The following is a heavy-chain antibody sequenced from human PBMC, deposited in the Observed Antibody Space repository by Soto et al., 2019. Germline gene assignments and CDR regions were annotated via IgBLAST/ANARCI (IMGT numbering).Heavy chain of an antibody. CDR3: ARPKYYYGSGSYFTY. J-gene: IGHJ4*02. Sequence: SETLSLTCAVYGGSFSGYYWSCIRQPPGKGLEWIGEINHSGSTNYNPSLKSRVAISVDTSKNQFSLKLSSVTAADTAVYYCARPKYYYGSGSYFTYWGQGTLVTV. V-gene: IGHV4-34*01. CDR1: GGSFSGYY. D-gene: IGHD3-10*01. CDR2: INHSGST.